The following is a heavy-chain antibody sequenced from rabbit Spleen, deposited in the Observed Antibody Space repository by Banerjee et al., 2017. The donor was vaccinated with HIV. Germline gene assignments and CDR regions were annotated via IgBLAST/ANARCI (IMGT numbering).Heavy chain of an antibody. Sequence: QEQLVESGGGLVQPGGSLKLSCKASGFDFSDYGVSWVRQAPGKGLEWIGYIDPVFGITYYASWVNGRFTISSDNAQNTVDLKLNSLTVADTATYFCARARDTYDDVGDFARLDLWGQGTLVTVS. CDR3: ARARDTYDDVGDFARLDL. J-gene: IGHJ3*01. V-gene: IGHV1S47*01. CDR2: IDPVFGIT. D-gene: IGHD2-1*01. CDR1: GFDFSDYG.